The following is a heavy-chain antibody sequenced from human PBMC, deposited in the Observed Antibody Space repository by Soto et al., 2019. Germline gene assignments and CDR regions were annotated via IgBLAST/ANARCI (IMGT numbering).Heavy chain of an antibody. J-gene: IGHJ4*02. D-gene: IGHD3-10*01. Sequence: GASVKVSCKASGYTFTSYGISWVRQAPGQGLEWMGWISAYNGNTNYAQKLQGRVTMTTDTSTSTAYMELRSLRSDDTAVYYCARDLRELLWFGELLSPLIDYWGQGTLVTVSS. V-gene: IGHV1-18*01. CDR2: ISAYNGNT. CDR3: ARDLRELLWFGELLSPLIDY. CDR1: GYTFTSYG.